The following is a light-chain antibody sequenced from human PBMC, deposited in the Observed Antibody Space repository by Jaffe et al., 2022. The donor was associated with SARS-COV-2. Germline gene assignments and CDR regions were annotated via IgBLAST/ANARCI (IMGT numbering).Light chain of an antibody. CDR2: EVT. CDR1: SSDIGTYNH. V-gene: IGLV2-14*01. CDR3: SSYTSSSPLVL. Sequence: QSALTQPASVSGSPGQSITISCTGSSSDIGTYNHVSWYQQHPGKAPKLIIYEVTHRPSGGSNRFSGSKSGNTASLTISGLQAEDEADYYCSSYTSSSPLVLFGGGTKLTVL. J-gene: IGLJ2*01.